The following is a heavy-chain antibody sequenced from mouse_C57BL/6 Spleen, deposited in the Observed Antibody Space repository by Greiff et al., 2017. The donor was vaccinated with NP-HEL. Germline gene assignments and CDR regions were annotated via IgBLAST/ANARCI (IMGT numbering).Heavy chain of an antibody. CDR3: ARESSYAMDY. D-gene: IGHD1-1*01. CDR1: GFTFSDYG. CDR2: ISSGSSTI. V-gene: IGHV5-17*01. Sequence: EVKLVESGGGLVKPGGSLKLSCAASGFTFSDYGMHWVRQAPEKGLEWVAYISSGSSTIYYADTVKGRFTISRDNAKNTLCLQMTSLRSEDTAMYYCARESSYAMDYWGQGTSVTVSS. J-gene: IGHJ4*01.